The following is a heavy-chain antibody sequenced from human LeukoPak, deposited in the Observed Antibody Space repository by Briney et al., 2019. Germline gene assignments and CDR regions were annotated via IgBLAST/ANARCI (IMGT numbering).Heavy chain of an antibody. V-gene: IGHV4-4*07. D-gene: IGHD2-15*01. Sequence: SETLSLTCTVSGDSISTYYWSWIRQPAGKGLEWIGRIFSSGYTNYNPSLKSRVTISVDTSKNQFSLKLSSVTAADTAVYYCARGYDCSGGSCWHYYYYMDVWGKGTTVTVSS. J-gene: IGHJ6*03. CDR3: ARGYDCSGGSCWHYYYYMDV. CDR2: IFSSGYT. CDR1: GDSISTYY.